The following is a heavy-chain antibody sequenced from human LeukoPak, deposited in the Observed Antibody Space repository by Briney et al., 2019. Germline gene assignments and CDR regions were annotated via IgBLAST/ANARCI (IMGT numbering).Heavy chain of an antibody. D-gene: IGHD3-10*01. CDR3: ARDPSYYYGSGNYRHYYGMDV. Sequence: GGSLRLSCAASGFTFSDYEMNWVRQAPGKGREWVSYISSSGTTIYYGDSVKGRFTISRDNAKNSLYLQMNSLTDEDTAVYYCARDPSYYYGSGNYRHYYGMDVWGQGTTVTVSS. J-gene: IGHJ6*02. CDR2: ISSSGTTI. V-gene: IGHV3-48*03. CDR1: GFTFSDYE.